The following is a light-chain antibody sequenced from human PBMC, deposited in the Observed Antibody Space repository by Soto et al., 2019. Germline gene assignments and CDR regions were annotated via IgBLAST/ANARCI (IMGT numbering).Light chain of an antibody. Sequence: EIVLTQSPGTLSLSPGERATLSCRASESVSNNQLAWYQQKLGQAPRLLIYGASSRATGIPDRFSASGSGTDFTLTIRGPEPEDFAVYYCLQYGISPRTFGQGTKVEVK. V-gene: IGKV3-20*01. CDR2: GAS. CDR1: ESVSNNQ. CDR3: LQYGISPRT. J-gene: IGKJ1*01.